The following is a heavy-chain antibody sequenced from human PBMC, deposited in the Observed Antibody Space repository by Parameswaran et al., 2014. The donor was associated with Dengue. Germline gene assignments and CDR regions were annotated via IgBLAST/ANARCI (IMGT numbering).Heavy chain of an antibody. V-gene: IGHV1-69*01. CDR2: IIPIVGAP. CDR3: ARVRGYCSSDSCRHILGIHFDY. D-gene: IGHD2-2*01. J-gene: IGHJ4*02. Sequence: WVRQAPGQGLEWLGGIIPIVGAPHYAQKFEDRVTITADESTSTAYMDLSSLSSDGTAVYYCARVRGYCSSDSCRHILGIHFDYWGQGTLVTVSS.